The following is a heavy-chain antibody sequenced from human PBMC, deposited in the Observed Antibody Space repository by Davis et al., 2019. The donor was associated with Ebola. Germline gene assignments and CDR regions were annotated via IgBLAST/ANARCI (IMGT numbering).Heavy chain of an antibody. V-gene: IGHV3-11*04. D-gene: IGHD1-26*01. CDR2: ISSSGSTI. CDR3: ARDSVVQWELLVRSDGMDV. J-gene: IGHJ6*02. CDR1: GFTFSDYY. Sequence: GESLKISCAASGFTFSDYYMSWIRQAPRKGLEWVSYISSSGSTIYYEDTVKGRFTISRDNTKNTLYHQMNSLRAEDTAVYYCARDSVVQWELLVRSDGMDVWGQGTTVTVSS.